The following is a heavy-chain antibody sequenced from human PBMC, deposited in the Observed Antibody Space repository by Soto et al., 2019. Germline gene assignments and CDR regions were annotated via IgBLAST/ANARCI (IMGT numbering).Heavy chain of an antibody. V-gene: IGHV3-48*02. CDR3: ARSGYNFDSSGYHFDY. CDR2: MSGSSSTI. J-gene: IGHJ4*02. CDR1: GFPFNTYS. D-gene: IGHD3-22*01. Sequence: GGSMRLSCAASGFPFNTYSMNWVRQALGKGLEWVSYMSGSSSTIHYADSVKGRFTISRDNAKNSLYLQMNSLRDEDTAVYYCARSGYNFDSSGYHFDYWGQGTLVTVSS.